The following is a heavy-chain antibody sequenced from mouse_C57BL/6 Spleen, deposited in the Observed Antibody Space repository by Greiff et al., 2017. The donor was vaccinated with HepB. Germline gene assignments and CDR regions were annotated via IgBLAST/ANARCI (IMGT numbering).Heavy chain of an antibody. Sequence: EVQLQQSGPELVKPGASVKMSCKASGYTFTDYNMHWVKQSHGKSLEWIGYINPNNGGTSYNQKFKGKATLTVNKSSSTAYMELRSLTSEDSAVYYCARWNRANWDFDYWGQGTTLTVSS. CDR1: GYTFTDYN. V-gene: IGHV1-22*01. CDR3: ARWNRANWDFDY. D-gene: IGHD4-1*01. CDR2: INPNNGGT. J-gene: IGHJ2*01.